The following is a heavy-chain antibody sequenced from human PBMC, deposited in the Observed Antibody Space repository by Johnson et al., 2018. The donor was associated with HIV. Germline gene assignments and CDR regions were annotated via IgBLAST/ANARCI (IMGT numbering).Heavy chain of an antibody. J-gene: IGHJ3*02. CDR3: ARDVTKVAFDI. V-gene: IGHV3-7*01. D-gene: IGHD4-17*01. CDR2: INQDGSET. Sequence: VQLVESGGGLVQPGGSLRLSCAVSGFTFDNFWMAWVRQAPGKGLEWVANINQDGSETYYVGSVKGRFTISRDNAKNSLYLQMNSLIAEDTAVYYCARDVTKVAFDIWGHGTTVTVSS. CDR1: GFTFDNFW.